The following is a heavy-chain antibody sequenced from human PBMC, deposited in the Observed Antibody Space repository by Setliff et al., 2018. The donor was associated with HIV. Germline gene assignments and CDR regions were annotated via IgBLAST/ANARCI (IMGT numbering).Heavy chain of an antibody. V-gene: IGHV4-4*07. CDR3: ARSGSYVGPIQH. J-gene: IGHJ1*01. CDR2: IYSSGST. CDR1: GGSLSSYY. D-gene: IGHD3-10*02. Sequence: SETLSLTCTVSGGSLSSYYWSWIRQPAGKGLEWIGRIYSSGSTNYNPSLKSRLTMSVDTSKNQFSLKLTSVTAADTAVYYCARSGSYVGPIQHWGQGSLVTVSS.